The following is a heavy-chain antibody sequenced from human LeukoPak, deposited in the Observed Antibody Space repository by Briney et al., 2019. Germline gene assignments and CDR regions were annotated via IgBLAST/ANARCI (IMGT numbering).Heavy chain of an antibody. CDR2: LPFDGNNE. Sequence: GGSLRLFCAASGFIFGTYAMLWVRQASAKGLDGVAVLPFDGNNEYYADSVKGRFAISRDNSKNTLYLQMNSLSAEDTAVYYCAKVGTNFLRYHFDSWGRGTLVTVSS. J-gene: IGHJ4*02. V-gene: IGHV3-30*01. CDR1: GFIFGTYA. CDR3: AKVGTNFLRYHFDS. D-gene: IGHD1-1*01.